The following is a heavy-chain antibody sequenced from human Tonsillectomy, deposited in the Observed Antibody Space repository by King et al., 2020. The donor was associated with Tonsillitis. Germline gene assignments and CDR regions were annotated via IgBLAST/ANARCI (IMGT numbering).Heavy chain of an antibody. CDR1: GYSFTTYW. Sequence: EVQLVESGAEVKKPGESLRISCKGSGYSFTTYWIGWVRQMPGKGLEWMGIIYPGDSDTRYSPSFQGQVTISADKSISTAYLQWSSLKASDTAMYYCGKSGYDGSVYMDVWGKGTTVTVSS. D-gene: IGHD5-12*01. V-gene: IGHV5-51*01. J-gene: IGHJ6*03. CDR3: GKSGYDGSVYMDV. CDR2: IYPGDSDT.